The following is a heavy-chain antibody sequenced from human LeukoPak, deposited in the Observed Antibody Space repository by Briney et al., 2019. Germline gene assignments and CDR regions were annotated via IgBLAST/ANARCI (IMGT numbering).Heavy chain of an antibody. Sequence: SETLSLTCAVYGGSFSGYYWSWIRQSPGKGLEWIGEINHSGSTNYNPSLKSRVTISVDTSKNQFSLKLSSVTAADTAVYYCARVLGYCSSTSCYLYYYYYGMDVWGQGTTVAVSS. CDR3: ARVLGYCSSTSCYLYYYYYGMDV. CDR2: INHSGST. D-gene: IGHD2-2*01. J-gene: IGHJ6*02. V-gene: IGHV4-34*01. CDR1: GGSFSGYY.